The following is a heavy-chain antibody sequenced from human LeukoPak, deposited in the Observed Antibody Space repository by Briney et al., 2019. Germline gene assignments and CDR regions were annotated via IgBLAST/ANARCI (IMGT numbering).Heavy chain of an antibody. J-gene: IGHJ4*02. CDR1: GGSISSGGFY. CDR3: ARDKYFYDSSASIRFDY. D-gene: IGHD3-22*01. Sequence: TSSETLSLTCTVSGGSISSGGFYWSWIRQPAGKGLEWIGRIYTLGSTNYNPSLKSRVTISVDTSKNQFSLKLSSVTAADTAVYYCARDKYFYDSSASIRFDYWGPGTLVTASS. V-gene: IGHV4-61*02. CDR2: IYTLGST.